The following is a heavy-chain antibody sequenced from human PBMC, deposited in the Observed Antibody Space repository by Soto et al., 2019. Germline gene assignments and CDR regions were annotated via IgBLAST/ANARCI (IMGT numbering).Heavy chain of an antibody. V-gene: IGHV4-39*01. Sequence: PSETLSLTCTVSGGSISSSSYYWGWIRQPPGKGLEWIGSIYYSGSTYYNPSLKSRVTISVDTSKNHFSLKLSSVSAAVTAVYYCASHLRQQWLMYYYYGMDVWGQGTTVTVSS. J-gene: IGHJ6*02. CDR2: IYYSGST. CDR3: ASHLRQQWLMYYYYGMDV. D-gene: IGHD6-19*01. CDR1: GGSISSSSYY.